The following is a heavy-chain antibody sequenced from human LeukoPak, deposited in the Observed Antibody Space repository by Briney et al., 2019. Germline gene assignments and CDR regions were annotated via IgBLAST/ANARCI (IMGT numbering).Heavy chain of an antibody. V-gene: IGHV1-2*02. CDR1: GYTFCAHY. CDR3: ARGMYSSSESFDV. Sequence: GASVKVSCKASGYTFCAHYIHWLRQAPGQGLEYMGWINPTAGDTNFAEKLKGRVTLTRDTSSTTVYMEVTRLTFADTAVYYCARGMYSSSESFDVWGQGTMVVVSS. D-gene: IGHD3-22*01. CDR2: INPTAGDT. J-gene: IGHJ3*01.